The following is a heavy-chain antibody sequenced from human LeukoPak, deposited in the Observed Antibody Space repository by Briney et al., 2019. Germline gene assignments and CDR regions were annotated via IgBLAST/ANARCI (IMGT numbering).Heavy chain of an antibody. V-gene: IGHV4-38-2*01. D-gene: IGHD6-6*01. CDR1: GYSISSGYY. CDR2: IYHSGST. CDR3: ARVQYSSSSGYGYYYYYYMDV. J-gene: IGHJ6*03. Sequence: SETLSLTCAVSGYSISSGYYWGWIRQPPGKGLEWIGSIYHSGSTYYNPSLKSRVTISVDTSKNQFSLRLSSVTAAGTAVYYCARVQYSSSSGYGYYYYYYMDVWGKGTTVTVSS.